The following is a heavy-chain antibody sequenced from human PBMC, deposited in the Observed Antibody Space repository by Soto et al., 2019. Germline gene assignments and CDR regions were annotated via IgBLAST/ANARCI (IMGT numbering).Heavy chain of an antibody. Sequence: PGEALKISCKPSGYTFSSYRIARVRPMTGKGLEWMGVVYPGDSDTRYSPSFEGHATISADKSISTAYLQWGSLKASDTAMYYCARHWPIFIFWVALTAGINVWAQGTTVT. CDR1: GYTFSSYR. CDR3: ARHWPIFIFWVALTAGINV. V-gene: IGHV5-51*01. D-gene: IGHD3-3*01. CDR2: VYPGDSDT. J-gene: IGHJ6*02.